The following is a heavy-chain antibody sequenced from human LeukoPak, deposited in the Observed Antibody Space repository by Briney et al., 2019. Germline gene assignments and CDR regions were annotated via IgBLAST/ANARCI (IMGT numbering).Heavy chain of an antibody. J-gene: IGHJ4*02. Sequence: SETLSLTCSVSGGSFSSAAYHWTWLRQPPGKGLEWIASISESGGAYYNPSLRSRLIISLDTYDHQFSLRVPPVTAADTAVYYCARYDTSLVPYFDSWGQGTLVTISS. CDR1: GGSFSSAAYH. CDR2: ISESGGA. D-gene: IGHD5-18*01. CDR3: ARYDTSLVPYFDS. V-gene: IGHV4-30-4*01.